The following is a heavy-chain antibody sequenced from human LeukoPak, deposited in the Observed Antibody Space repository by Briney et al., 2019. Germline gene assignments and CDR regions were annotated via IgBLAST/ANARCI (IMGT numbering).Heavy chain of an antibody. Sequence: PSETLSLTCTVSGGSISSYYWSWIRQPPGKGLEWIGYIYYSGSTNYNPSLKSRVTISVDTSKNQFSLKLSSVTAADTAVYYCAREIAAAGRPYFDYWGQGTLVTVSS. V-gene: IGHV4-59*01. CDR1: GGSISSYY. D-gene: IGHD6-13*01. J-gene: IGHJ4*02. CDR3: AREIAAAGRPYFDY. CDR2: IYYSGST.